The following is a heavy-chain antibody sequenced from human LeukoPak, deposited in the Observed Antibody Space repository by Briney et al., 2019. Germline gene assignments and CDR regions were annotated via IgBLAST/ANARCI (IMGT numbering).Heavy chain of an antibody. Sequence: GSSVKVSCKASGGTFSSYAISWVRQAPGQGLEWMGGIIPIFGTANYAQKFQGRVTITTDESTSTAYMELSSLRSEDTAVYYCARENARVGYSYVYFDYWGQGTLVTVSS. J-gene: IGHJ4*02. D-gene: IGHD5-18*01. V-gene: IGHV1-69*05. CDR3: ARENARVGYSYVYFDY. CDR1: GGTFSSYA. CDR2: IIPIFGTA.